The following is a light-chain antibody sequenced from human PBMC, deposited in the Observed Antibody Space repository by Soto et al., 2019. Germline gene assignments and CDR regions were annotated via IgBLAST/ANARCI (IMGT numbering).Light chain of an antibody. J-gene: IGKJ1*01. CDR1: QSVSSTY. Sequence: EIGLTRSPGTLSLSPGERATLSCRASQSVSSTYVGWYQQKPGRAPRLLIFGASSRATGIPDRFSGSGSGTDFTLTISRLEPEDFAVYYCQHYGSSPTTFGQGTKLDIK. CDR2: GAS. CDR3: QHYGSSPTT. V-gene: IGKV3-20*01.